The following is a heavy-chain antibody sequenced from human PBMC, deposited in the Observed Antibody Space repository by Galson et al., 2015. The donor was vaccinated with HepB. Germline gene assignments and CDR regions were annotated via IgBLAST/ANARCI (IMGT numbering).Heavy chain of an antibody. J-gene: IGHJ4*02. CDR1: GFTFSSYW. CDR3: ARDLGRDAYTSSGGVY. V-gene: IGHV3-7*03. CDR2: IKEDGSEK. Sequence: SLRLSCAASGFTFSSYWMSWVRQAPGKGLEWVANIKEDGSEKNYVDSVKGRFTISRDNAKNSLYLQMNSLRAEDTAVYYCARDLGRDAYTSSGGVYWGQGSLVTVSS. D-gene: IGHD5-24*01.